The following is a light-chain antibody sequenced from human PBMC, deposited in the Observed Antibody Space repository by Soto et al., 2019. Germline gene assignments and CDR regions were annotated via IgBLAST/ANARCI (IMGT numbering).Light chain of an antibody. CDR3: QQHGSSPRT. CDR1: QSVSRSY. Sequence: EIVLTQSPGTLSLSPGERATLSCRASQSVSRSYLAWYQQNPGQAPRLLIYGASSRATGIPDRFSGSGSGTDFTLTISRLEPEDCAVYFCQQHGSSPRTFGQGTKVEIK. CDR2: GAS. J-gene: IGKJ1*01. V-gene: IGKV3-20*01.